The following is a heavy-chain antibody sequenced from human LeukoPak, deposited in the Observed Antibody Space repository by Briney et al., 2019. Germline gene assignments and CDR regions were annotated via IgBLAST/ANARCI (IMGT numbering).Heavy chain of an antibody. CDR2: ISYDGSNK. CDR3: ARSDYGDYDIVY. J-gene: IGHJ4*02. D-gene: IGHD4-17*01. CDR1: GFTFSSYA. V-gene: IGHV3-30-3*01. Sequence: PGGSLRLSCAASGFTFSSYAMHWVRQAPGKGLEWVAVISYDGSNKYYADSVKGRFTISRDNSKNTLYLQMSSLRAEDTAVYYCARSDYGDYDIVYWGQGTLVTVSS.